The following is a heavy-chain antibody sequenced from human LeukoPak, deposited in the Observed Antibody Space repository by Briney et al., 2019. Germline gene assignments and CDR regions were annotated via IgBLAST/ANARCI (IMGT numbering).Heavy chain of an antibody. CDR2: INHSGST. CDR3: ARGPYCTNGVCYKGFGY. CDR1: GGSFSGYY. D-gene: IGHD2-8*01. Sequence: PSETLSLTCAVYGGSFSGYYWSWIRQPPGKGLEWIGEINHSGSTNYNPSLKSRVTISVDTSKNQFSLKLSSVTAADTAVYYCARGPYCTNGVCYKGFGYWGQGTLVTVSS. J-gene: IGHJ4*02. V-gene: IGHV4-34*01.